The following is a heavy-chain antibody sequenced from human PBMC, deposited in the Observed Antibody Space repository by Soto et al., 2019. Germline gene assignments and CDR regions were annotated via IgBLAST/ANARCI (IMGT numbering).Heavy chain of an antibody. Sequence: GGSLRLSCAASGFTFSSYGMHWVRQAPGKGLEWVAVISYDGSNKYYADSVKGRFTISRDNSKNTLYLQMNSLRAEDTAVYYCAKAEWFGELFYYGMDVWGQGTTVTVSS. CDR2: ISYDGSNK. CDR1: GFTFSSYG. D-gene: IGHD3-10*01. J-gene: IGHJ6*02. V-gene: IGHV3-30*18. CDR3: AKAEWFGELFYYGMDV.